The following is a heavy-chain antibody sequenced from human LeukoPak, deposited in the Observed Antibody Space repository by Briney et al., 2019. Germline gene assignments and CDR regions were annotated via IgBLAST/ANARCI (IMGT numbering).Heavy chain of an antibody. D-gene: IGHD4/OR15-4a*01. Sequence: GASVKVSYKASGGTFSSYAISWVRQAPGQGLERMGGIIPIFGTANYAQKFQGRVTITADESTSTAYMELSSLRSEDTAVYYCAREGLDYGFDIWGQGTMVTVSS. CDR1: GGTFSSYA. CDR3: AREGLDYGFDI. V-gene: IGHV1-69*13. CDR2: IIPIFGTA. J-gene: IGHJ3*02.